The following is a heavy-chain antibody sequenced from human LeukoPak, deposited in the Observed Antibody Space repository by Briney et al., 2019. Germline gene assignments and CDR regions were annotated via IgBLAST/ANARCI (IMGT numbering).Heavy chain of an antibody. J-gene: IGHJ3*01. CDR3: ARDLGSSFSFDV. CDR2: VHSSGHS. Sequence: PAETLSLTCTVSGDAISTYYWTWIRQPPGKGLEWIGYVHSSGHSKYNPSLESRVTMSLETSKRQFTLNLKSVTAADTAVYYCARDLGSSFSFDVWGRGTEVTVSS. V-gene: IGHV4-59*01. CDR1: GDAISTYY. D-gene: IGHD1-26*01.